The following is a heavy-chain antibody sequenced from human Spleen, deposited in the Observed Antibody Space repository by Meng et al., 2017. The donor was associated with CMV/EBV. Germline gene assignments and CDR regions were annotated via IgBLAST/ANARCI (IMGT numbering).Heavy chain of an antibody. CDR3: ARALWAATGVVFDY. D-gene: IGHD6-13*01. J-gene: IGHJ4*02. V-gene: IGHV4-61*01. CDR1: GGSVSSGSYY. Sequence: GSLRLSCTVSGGSVSSGSYYWSWIWQPPGKGLEWIGYIYYSGSTNYNPSLKSRVTISVDTSKNQFSLKLSSVTAADTAVYYCARALWAATGVVFDYWGQGTLVTVSS. CDR2: IYYSGST.